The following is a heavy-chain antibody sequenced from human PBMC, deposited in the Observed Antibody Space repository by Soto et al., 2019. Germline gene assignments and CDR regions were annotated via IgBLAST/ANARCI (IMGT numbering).Heavy chain of an antibody. CDR3: ARIPRYSFPTSDDLDS. J-gene: IGHJ4*02. V-gene: IGHV1-69*13. CDR1: GGTFYTYT. CDR2: ITPIYPTT. D-gene: IGHD5-18*01. Sequence: GASVKVSCKASGGTFYTYTFSWVRQAPGQGLEWMGSITPIYPTTNYAAKFQGRLTVTADGSTNTAYMELNSLTSEDTAVYYCARIPRYSFPTSDDLDSWGQGTLVTVSS.